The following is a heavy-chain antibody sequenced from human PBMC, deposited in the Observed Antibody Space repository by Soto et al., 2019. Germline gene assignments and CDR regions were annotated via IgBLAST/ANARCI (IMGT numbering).Heavy chain of an antibody. Sequence: PGGVPRLSCAASGFTFSSYGMHWVRQAPGKGLEWVAVISYDGNNKYYADSVKGRFTISRDNSKNTLSLQMNSLRAEDTAVYYCAKSVYNWNDGFFDYWGQGTLVTVSS. CDR3: AKSVYNWNDGFFDY. D-gene: IGHD1-1*01. J-gene: IGHJ4*02. CDR1: GFTFSSYG. V-gene: IGHV3-30*18. CDR2: ISYDGNNK.